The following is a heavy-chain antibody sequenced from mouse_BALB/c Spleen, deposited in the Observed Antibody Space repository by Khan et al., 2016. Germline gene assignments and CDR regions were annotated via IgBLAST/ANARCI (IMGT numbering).Heavy chain of an antibody. Sequence: VQLKQSGPGLVAPSQSLSITCTVSGFSLTSYGVHWVRQPPGKVLEWLVVIWAGGSTNYNSALMSRLSISKDTAKSQVFLKMNSLQTDDTAMYYCGSMITTFSWGQGTLVTVSA. V-gene: IGHV2-9*02. CDR3: GSMITTFS. D-gene: IGHD2-4*01. J-gene: IGHJ3*01. CDR1: GFSLTSYG. CDR2: IWAGGST.